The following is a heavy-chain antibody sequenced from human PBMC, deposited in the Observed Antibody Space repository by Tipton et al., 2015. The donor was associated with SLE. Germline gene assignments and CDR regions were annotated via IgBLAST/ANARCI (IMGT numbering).Heavy chain of an antibody. D-gene: IGHD1-26*01. CDR3: ARSGSYSQFDY. CDR1: GGSISSSSYY. V-gene: IGHV4-39*07. Sequence: TLSLTCTVSGGSISSSSYYWGWIRQPPGKGLEWIGSVFYSGNTYYNESLQSRVTISIDTSKNHFSLKLYSVTAADTAVYYCARSGSYSQFDYWGQGTLVTVSS. CDR2: VFYSGNT. J-gene: IGHJ4*02.